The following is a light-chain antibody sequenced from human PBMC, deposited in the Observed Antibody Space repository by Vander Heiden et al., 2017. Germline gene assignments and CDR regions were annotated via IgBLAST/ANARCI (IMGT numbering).Light chain of an antibody. CDR3: QQTYTTPRT. CDR1: LNITSY. V-gene: IGKV1-39*01. Sequence: PSSLSASVGDRVTITCRASLNITSYLNWYQLKPGRAPTLLIYDTSSLQSGVPSRFSGSGSGTDFSLTISSLQPEDSSTYYCQQTYTTPRTFGQGTKVEIK. J-gene: IGKJ1*01. CDR2: DTS.